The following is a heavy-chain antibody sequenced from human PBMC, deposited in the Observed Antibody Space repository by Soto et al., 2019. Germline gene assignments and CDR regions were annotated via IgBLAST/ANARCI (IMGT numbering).Heavy chain of an antibody. CDR2: INPSGGST. D-gene: IGHD3-10*01. Sequence: ASVKVSCKASGYTFTGYYMHWVRQAPGQGLEWMGIINPSGGSTSYAQKFQGRVTMTRDTSTSTVYMELSSLRSEDAAVYYCARGGVTMVRGVIPDYYYYGMDVWGQGATVTVSS. J-gene: IGHJ6*02. CDR3: ARGGVTMVRGVIPDYYYYGMDV. CDR1: GYTFTGYY. V-gene: IGHV1-46*01.